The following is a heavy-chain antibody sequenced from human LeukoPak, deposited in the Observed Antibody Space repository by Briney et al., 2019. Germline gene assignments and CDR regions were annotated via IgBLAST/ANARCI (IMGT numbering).Heavy chain of an antibody. V-gene: IGHV4-61*05. D-gene: IGHD6-13*01. CDR1: GGYISSSSYY. CDR3: ARYSSHIFFDY. Sequence: SETLSLTCTVSGGYISSSSYYWGWIRQPPGKGLEWIGYIYYSGSTNYNPSLKSRVTISVDTSKNQFSLKLSSVTAADTAVYYCARYSSHIFFDYWGQGTLVTVSS. CDR2: IYYSGST. J-gene: IGHJ4*02.